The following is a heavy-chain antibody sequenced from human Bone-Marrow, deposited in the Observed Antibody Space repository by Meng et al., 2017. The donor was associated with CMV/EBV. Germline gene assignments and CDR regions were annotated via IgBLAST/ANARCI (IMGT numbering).Heavy chain of an antibody. Sequence: GESLKISCAASGFTFSNYGMHWVRQAPGKGLEWVSSISSSSSYIYYADSVKGRFTISRDNAKNSLYLQMNSLRAEDTAVYYCAREVAAAGDYWGQGTLVTVSS. CDR3: AREVAAAGDY. V-gene: IGHV3-21*01. CDR1: GFTFSNYG. CDR2: ISSSSSYI. J-gene: IGHJ4*02. D-gene: IGHD6-13*01.